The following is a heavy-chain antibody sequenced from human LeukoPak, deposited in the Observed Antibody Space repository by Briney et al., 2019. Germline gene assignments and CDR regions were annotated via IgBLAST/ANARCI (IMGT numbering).Heavy chain of an antibody. CDR3: ARDFSAAFDI. CDR2: IYYSGST. CDR1: GVSISSYY. D-gene: IGHD2/OR15-2a*01. V-gene: IGHV4-59*01. J-gene: IGHJ3*02. Sequence: PSETLSLTCTVSGVSISSYYWSWIRQPPGKGLEWIGYIYYSGSTNYNPSLKSRVTISVDTSKNQFSLKLSSVTAADTAAYYCARDFSAAFDIWGQGTMVTVSS.